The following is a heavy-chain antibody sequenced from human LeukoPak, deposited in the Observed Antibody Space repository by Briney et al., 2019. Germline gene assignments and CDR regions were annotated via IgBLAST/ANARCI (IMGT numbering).Heavy chain of an antibody. CDR2: INSDGSST. V-gene: IGHV3-74*01. D-gene: IGHD2-2*01. J-gene: IGHJ6*02. CDR3: ASGGRYCSSTSCNLGHYYYYYGMDV. CDR1: GFTFSSYW. Sequence: GGSLRLSCAASGFTFSSYWMHWVRQAPGKGLVWVSRINSDGSSTSYADSVKGRFTISRDNAKNTLYLQMNSLRAEDTAVYYCASGGRYCSSTSCNLGHYYYYYGMDVWGQGTTVTVSS.